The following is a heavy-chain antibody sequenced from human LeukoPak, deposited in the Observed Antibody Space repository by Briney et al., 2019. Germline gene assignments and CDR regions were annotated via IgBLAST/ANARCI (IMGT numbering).Heavy chain of an antibody. Sequence: GGSLRLSCAASGFTFSSHWMTWVRQAPGKGLEWVANIKEDGTRKNYMDSVKGRFTISRDNAKSSLYLQMSGLRAEDTAVYYCARVNYYDSSDYWGQGTLVTVSS. V-gene: IGHV3-7*03. D-gene: IGHD3-22*01. CDR3: ARVNYYDSSDY. CDR2: IKEDGTRK. J-gene: IGHJ4*02. CDR1: GFTFSSHW.